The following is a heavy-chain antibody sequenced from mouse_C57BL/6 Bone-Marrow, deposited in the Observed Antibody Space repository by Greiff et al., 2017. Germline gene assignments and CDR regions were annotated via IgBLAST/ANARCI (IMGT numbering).Heavy chain of an antibody. V-gene: IGHV1-64*01. CDR2: IHPNSGST. Sequence: QVQLQQPGAELVKPGASVKLSCKASGYTFTSYWMHWVKQRPGQGLEWIGMIHPNSGSTNYNEKFKSKATLTVDKSSSTAYMQLSSLTSEDSAVYYCARRVYYYGSSRDYWGQGTTLTVSS. CDR3: ARRVYYYGSSRDY. CDR1: GYTFTSYW. D-gene: IGHD1-1*01. J-gene: IGHJ2*01.